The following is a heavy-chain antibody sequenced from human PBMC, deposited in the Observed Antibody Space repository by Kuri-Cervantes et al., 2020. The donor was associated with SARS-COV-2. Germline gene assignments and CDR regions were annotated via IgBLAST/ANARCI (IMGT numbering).Heavy chain of an antibody. J-gene: IGHJ6*03. CDR2: IYHSGST. CDR3: ARVRYYDTSDGYYYYYYMDV. Sequence: SETLSLTCTVSGYSISSGYYWGWIRQPPGKGLEWIGSIYHSGSTYYNPSPKSRVTISVDTSKNRFSLKLSSVTAADTAVYYCARVRYYDTSDGYYYYYYMDVWGKGTTVTVSS. D-gene: IGHD3-22*01. CDR1: GYSISSGYY. V-gene: IGHV4-38-2*02.